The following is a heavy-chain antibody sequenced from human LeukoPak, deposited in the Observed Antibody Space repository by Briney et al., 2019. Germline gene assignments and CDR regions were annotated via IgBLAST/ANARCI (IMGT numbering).Heavy chain of an antibody. CDR3: ARLTGSGEVFDS. D-gene: IGHD1-14*01. CDR1: GGSIINGDYY. Sequence: SQTLSLTCALSGGSIINGDYYWSWIRQPPGKGLEWIGYIYDDGSTYYNPSLKSRVTISIDTSKNQFSLNLRSVTAAGTAVYYCARLTGSGEVFDSWGQGTLVTVSS. CDR2: IYDDGST. V-gene: IGHV4-30-4*01. J-gene: IGHJ4*02.